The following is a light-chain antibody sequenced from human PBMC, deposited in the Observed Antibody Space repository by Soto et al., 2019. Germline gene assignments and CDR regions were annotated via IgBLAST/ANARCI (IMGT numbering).Light chain of an antibody. CDR3: QQYGSSRT. J-gene: IGKJ1*01. Sequence: EIVLTQSPGTLSLSPGERATLSCRASQSVSSSYLAWYQQKPGQAPRLLIYGASSRATGIPGRFSGSGSGTDFPLTISSLEPEDFAVYYCQQYGSSRTFGQGTKVAIK. CDR1: QSVSSSY. V-gene: IGKV3-20*01. CDR2: GAS.